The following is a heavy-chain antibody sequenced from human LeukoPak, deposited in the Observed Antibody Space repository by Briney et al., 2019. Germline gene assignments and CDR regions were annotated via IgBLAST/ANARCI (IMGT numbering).Heavy chain of an antibody. CDR2: IGSGSGGTT. CDR1: GFTFSSYA. J-gene: IGHJ4*02. Sequence: GGSLRLSCAASGFTFSSYAMRWVRQAPGKGLEWVSAIGSGSGGTTIYADSVKGRFTISRDNSKNTLYLQMNSLRAEDTAVYYCAKAATAMANLNFDYWGQGTLVTVSS. CDR3: AKAATAMANLNFDY. D-gene: IGHD5-18*01. V-gene: IGHV3-23*01.